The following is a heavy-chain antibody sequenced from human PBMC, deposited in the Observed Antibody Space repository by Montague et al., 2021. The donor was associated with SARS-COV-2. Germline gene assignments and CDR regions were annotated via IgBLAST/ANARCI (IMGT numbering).Heavy chain of an antibody. D-gene: IGHD4-23*01. J-gene: IGHJ4*02. Sequence: SETLSLTCTSLGSWDSGADRRCARLTSRQQLNSLADICLSRSTYNPSLNSRVTMSLDTSKNHFSLNLISVTAADTAVYYCAKAPRGYGGDFDSWGQGTLVIVSS. CDR1: GSWDSGAD. CDR2: ICLSRST. V-gene: IGHV4-59*02. CDR3: AKAPRGYGGDFDS.